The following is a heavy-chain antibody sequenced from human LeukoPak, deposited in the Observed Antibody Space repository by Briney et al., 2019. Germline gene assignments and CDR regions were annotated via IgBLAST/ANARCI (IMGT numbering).Heavy chain of an antibody. CDR1: GGTFSSYA. Sequence: ASVKVSCKASGGTFSSYAISWVRQAPGQGLEWMGWINPNSGGTNYAQKFQGRVTMTRDTSISTAYMELSRLRSDDTAVYYCARDRLAVVPAAIDSGYYGMDVWGQGTTVTVSS. CDR2: INPNSGGT. V-gene: IGHV1-2*02. J-gene: IGHJ6*02. CDR3: ARDRLAVVPAAIDSGYYGMDV. D-gene: IGHD2-2*01.